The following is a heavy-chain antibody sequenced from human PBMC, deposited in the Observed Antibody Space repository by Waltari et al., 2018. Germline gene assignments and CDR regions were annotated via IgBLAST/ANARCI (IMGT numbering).Heavy chain of an antibody. Sequence: EEQLVESGGDLVKPGGSLSLSCPGSGFTFSSSTMNWFRQAPGKGLEWVSSISSTGHYIYYADSVRGRFTISRDNANNSLYLQMNNLRADDTAIYYCARGFWFTTVTTFTWFDPWGQGTLVTVSS. CDR3: ARGFWFTTVTTFTWFDP. D-gene: IGHD4-17*01. CDR2: ISSTGHYI. J-gene: IGHJ5*02. CDR1: GFTFSSST. V-gene: IGHV3-21*01.